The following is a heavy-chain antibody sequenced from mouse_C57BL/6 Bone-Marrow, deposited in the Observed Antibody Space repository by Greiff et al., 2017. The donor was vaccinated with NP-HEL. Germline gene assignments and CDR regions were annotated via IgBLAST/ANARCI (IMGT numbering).Heavy chain of an antibody. Sequence: QVQLQQPGAELVKPGASVKLSCKASGYTFTSYWMQWVKQRPAQGLEWIGEIDPSDSYTNYNQKFKGKATLTVDTSSSTAYMQLSSLTSEDSAVYYCARWRGYGSSPLYWYFDVWGTGTTVTVSS. CDR1: GYTFTSYW. V-gene: IGHV1-50*01. D-gene: IGHD1-1*01. CDR2: IDPSDSYT. CDR3: ARWRGYGSSPLYWYFDV. J-gene: IGHJ1*03.